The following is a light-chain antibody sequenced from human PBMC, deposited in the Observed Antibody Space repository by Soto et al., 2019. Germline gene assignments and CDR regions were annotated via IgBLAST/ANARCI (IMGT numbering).Light chain of an antibody. J-gene: IGKJ1*01. CDR3: QQHVGVPRT. CDR2: GAS. V-gene: IGKV3-20*01. Sequence: DIVLTQSPGTLSLSPGGRATLSCRASQTVHNNYLAWYQQKPGQAPRLLIYGASTRATGIPDRFSGSGSGTDFTLTISRLEPEDFAVYFCQQHVGVPRTFGQGTKVDIK. CDR1: QTVHNNY.